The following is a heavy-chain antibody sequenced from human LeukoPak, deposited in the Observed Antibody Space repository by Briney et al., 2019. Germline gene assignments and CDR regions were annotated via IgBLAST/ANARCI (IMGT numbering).Heavy chain of an antibody. V-gene: IGHV3-64*01. Sequence: GGSLRLSCSASELTFGTYEMHWVRQTPGKGLEYVSGISSDGVSTYHANSVKGRFTISRDNSKNTLFLQMGSLKIEDTAVYYCARSTDGSAHFDYWGQGTLVTVSS. CDR2: ISSDGVST. CDR1: ELTFGTYE. D-gene: IGHD1-1*01. J-gene: IGHJ4*02. CDR3: ARSTDGSAHFDY.